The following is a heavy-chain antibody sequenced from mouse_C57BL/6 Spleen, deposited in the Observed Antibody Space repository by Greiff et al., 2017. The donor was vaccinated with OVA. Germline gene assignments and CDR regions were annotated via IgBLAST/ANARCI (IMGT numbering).Heavy chain of an antibody. CDR3: ARGYYCSSNYAMDY. V-gene: IGHV1-80*01. CDR1: GYAFSSYW. CDR2: IYPGDGDT. J-gene: IGHJ4*01. D-gene: IGHD1-1*01. Sequence: QVQLQQSGAELVKPGASVKISCKASGYAFSSYWMNWVKQRPGKGLEWIGQIYPGDGDTNYNGKFKGKSTLTVDKSSSTAYMQLSSLTSEDSAVYYCARGYYCSSNYAMDYWGQGTSVTVSS.